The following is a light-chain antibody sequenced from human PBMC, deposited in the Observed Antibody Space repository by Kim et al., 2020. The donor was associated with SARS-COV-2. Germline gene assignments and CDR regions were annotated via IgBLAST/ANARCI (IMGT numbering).Light chain of an antibody. Sequence: SSELTQDPAVSVALGLTVRITCQGDSLRTYYASWYQQKPGQAPILLIYGKNNRPSGIPDRFSGSSSGNTASLTVTGAQAVDEADYYCNSRDNSGDHVIFGGGTQLTVL. J-gene: IGLJ2*01. CDR3: NSRDNSGDHVI. CDR2: GKN. V-gene: IGLV3-19*01. CDR1: SLRTYY.